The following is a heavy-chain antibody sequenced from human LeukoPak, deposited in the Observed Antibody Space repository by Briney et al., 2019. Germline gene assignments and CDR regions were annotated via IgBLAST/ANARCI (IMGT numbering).Heavy chain of an antibody. Sequence: GLSLRLSCTASGFTFGDHAMSWFRQAPGKGLEWVGFIRSKAYGGTTEYAASVKGRFTISRDDSKSIAYLQMNSLKTEDTAVYYCTRDQSHYDILTGYLVDNWFDPWGQGTLVTVSS. CDR2: IRSKAYGGTT. V-gene: IGHV3-49*03. CDR3: TRDQSHYDILTGYLVDNWFDP. D-gene: IGHD3-9*01. CDR1: GFTFGDHA. J-gene: IGHJ5*02.